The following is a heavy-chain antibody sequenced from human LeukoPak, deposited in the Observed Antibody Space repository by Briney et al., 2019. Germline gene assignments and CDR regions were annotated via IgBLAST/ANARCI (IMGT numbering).Heavy chain of an antibody. CDR3: ARQRSITVVRDFDY. CDR2: IYPGDSDT. V-gene: IGHV5-51*01. CDR1: GYSFTSYW. D-gene: IGHD3-10*01. Sequence: VESLKISSKGSGYSFTSYWIGWVRQMPGKGLEWVAIIYPGDSDTRYSPSFQGQVTISADKSISTAYLEWSSLKASDTAMYYCARQRSITVVRDFDYWGQGTLVTVSS. J-gene: IGHJ4*02.